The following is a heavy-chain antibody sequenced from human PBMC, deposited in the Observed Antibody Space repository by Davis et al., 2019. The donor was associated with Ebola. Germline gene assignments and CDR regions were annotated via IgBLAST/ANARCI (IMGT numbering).Heavy chain of an antibody. J-gene: IGHJ5*02. CDR2: INPNSGGT. CDR1: GYTFTSYG. CDR3: ARGEGVPAGFDP. D-gene: IGHD2-2*01. V-gene: IGHV1-2*02. Sequence: ASVKVSCKASGYTFTSYGISWVRQAPGQGLEWMGWINPNSGGTNYAQKFQGRVTMTRDTSISTAYMELSRLRSDDTAVYYCARGEGVPAGFDPWGQGTLVTVSS.